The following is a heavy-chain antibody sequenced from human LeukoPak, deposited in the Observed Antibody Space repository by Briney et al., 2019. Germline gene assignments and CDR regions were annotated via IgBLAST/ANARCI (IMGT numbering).Heavy chain of an antibody. J-gene: IGHJ4*02. CDR3: ARDYDSSSGGDY. D-gene: IGHD6-6*01. CDR2: INNDGSST. CDR1: GFIFSDHW. Sequence: GGSLRLSCAASGFIFSDHWMHWVRQAPGKGLVWLSRINNDGSSTIYADSVKGRFTFSRDNAENTLFLEMSSLRVEDTAVYYCARDYDSSSGGDYWGQGTLVTVSS. V-gene: IGHV3-74*01.